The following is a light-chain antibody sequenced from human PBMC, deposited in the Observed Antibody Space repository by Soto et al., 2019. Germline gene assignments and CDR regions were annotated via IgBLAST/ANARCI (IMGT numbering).Light chain of an antibody. Sequence: QSALTQPASVSGSPGQSISISCTGTSSDVGGYNYVSWYQQHPGKAPKLMIYDVTNRPSGISSRFSGSKSGNTASLTISGLQAEEEDDYYCSSYTRSSTVVFGGGTKVTV. CDR1: SSDVGGYNY. V-gene: IGLV2-14*01. CDR2: DVT. J-gene: IGLJ2*01. CDR3: SSYTRSSTVV.